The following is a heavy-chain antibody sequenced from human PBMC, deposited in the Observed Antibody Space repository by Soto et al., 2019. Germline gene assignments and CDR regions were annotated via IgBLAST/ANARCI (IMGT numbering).Heavy chain of an antibody. CDR2: ISSSSSYI. V-gene: IGHV3-21*01. Sequence: PGWSLRLSCAASGFTFSSYSMNLVRQAPGKGLEWVSSISSSSSYIYYADSVKGRFTISRGNAKNSLYLQMNSLRAEDTAVYYCARDYGVVPAAISRYYYYYGMDVWGEGTKVTVSS. D-gene: IGHD2-2*01. J-gene: IGHJ6*04. CDR3: ARDYGVVPAAISRYYYYYGMDV. CDR1: GFTFSSYS.